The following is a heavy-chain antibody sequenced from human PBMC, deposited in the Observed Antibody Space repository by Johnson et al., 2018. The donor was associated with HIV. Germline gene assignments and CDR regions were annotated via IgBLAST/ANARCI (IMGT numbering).Heavy chain of an antibody. CDR1: GFTFSSYA. Sequence: QVQLVESGGGVVQPGRSLRLSCSASGFTFSSYAMHWVRQAPGKGLEWVVVISYDGSKRYYADSVRGRFTIYRDNAKKSLYLQMNSLRVEDTAVYYCARLNIAFDIWGQGTMVTVSS. CDR3: ARLNIAFDI. V-gene: IGHV3-30*07. D-gene: IGHD2/OR15-2a*01. J-gene: IGHJ3*02. CDR2: ISYDGSKR.